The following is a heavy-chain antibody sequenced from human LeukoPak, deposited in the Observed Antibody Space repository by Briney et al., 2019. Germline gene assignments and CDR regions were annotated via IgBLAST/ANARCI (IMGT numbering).Heavy chain of an antibody. CDR3: ARDRHYYGSGSYKKYYYYYYKDV. V-gene: IGHV4-61*02. J-gene: IGHJ6*03. D-gene: IGHD3-10*01. CDR1: GGSISSGSYY. CDR2: IYTSGGT. Sequence: SETLSLTCTVSGGSISSGSYYWSWIRQPAGKGLEWIGRIYTSGGTNYNPSLKSRVTISVDTSKNQFSLKLSSVTAADTAVYYCARDRHYYGSGSYKKYYYYYYKDVWGKGTTVTISS.